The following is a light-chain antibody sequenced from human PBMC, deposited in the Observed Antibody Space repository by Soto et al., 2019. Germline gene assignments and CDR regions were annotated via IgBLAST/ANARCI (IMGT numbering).Light chain of an antibody. CDR2: GAS. J-gene: IGKJ2*01. CDR1: QSVSSK. Sequence: EIVMTQSPATLSVSPGEGATLSCRASQSVSSKLAWYQHRPGQAPRLLLCGASSRAPGVSTRFSGTGSGTEFTLTISSLQSEDFAVYYCQQYNNWLPQTFGQGTKVDIK. V-gene: IGKV3-15*01. CDR3: QQYNNWLPQT.